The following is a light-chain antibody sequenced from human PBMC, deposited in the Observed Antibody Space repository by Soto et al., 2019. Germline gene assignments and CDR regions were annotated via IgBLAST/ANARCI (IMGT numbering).Light chain of an antibody. CDR3: AAWDDSLNGLVV. CDR2: SNN. CDR1: SSNIGSNT. Sequence: QSVLTQPTSASGTPGQRVTISCSGSSSNIGSNTVNWYQQLPGTAPKLLIYSNNQRPSGVPDRFSGSKSGTSASLAISGLQSEDEADYYCAAWDDSLNGLVVFGGVTKLTVL. V-gene: IGLV1-44*01. J-gene: IGLJ2*01.